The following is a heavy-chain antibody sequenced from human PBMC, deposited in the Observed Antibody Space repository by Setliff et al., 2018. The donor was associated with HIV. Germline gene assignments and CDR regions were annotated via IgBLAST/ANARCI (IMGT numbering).Heavy chain of an antibody. D-gene: IGHD3-9*01. V-gene: IGHV4-34*01. Sequence: SEDPSLTCAVSGVSFSGDYWSWVRQPPGKGLEWIAEVHPSGSINYNSSLKSRVAISVDTSNNQFSLTMTSVTAADTAVYYCARGRDWAKTGDFWGQGALVTAPQ. J-gene: IGHJ4*02. CDR3: ARGRDWAKTGDF. CDR2: VHPSGSI. CDR1: GVSFSGDY.